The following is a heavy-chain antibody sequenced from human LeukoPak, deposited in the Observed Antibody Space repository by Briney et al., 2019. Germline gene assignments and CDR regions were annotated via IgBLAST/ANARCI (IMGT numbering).Heavy chain of an antibody. Sequence: ASVKVSCKVSGYTLTELSMHWVRQAPGKGLEWMGGFDPEDGETIYAQKFQGRVTMTGDTSTDTAYMELSSLRSEDTAVYYCATDGLAAAGPTPFDYWGQGTLVTVSS. J-gene: IGHJ4*02. CDR2: FDPEDGET. V-gene: IGHV1-24*01. CDR1: GYTLTELS. D-gene: IGHD6-13*01. CDR3: ATDGLAAAGPTPFDY.